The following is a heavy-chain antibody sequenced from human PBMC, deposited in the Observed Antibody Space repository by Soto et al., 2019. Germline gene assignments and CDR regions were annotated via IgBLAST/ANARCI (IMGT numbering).Heavy chain of an antibody. D-gene: IGHD3-22*01. Sequence: ASVKVSCKASGYTFTSYGISWVRQAPGQGLEWMGWISAYNGNTNYAQKLQGRVTMTTDTPTSTAYMERRSLRSDDTAVYYCARDSPARWYYYDSSGANDAFDIWGQGTMVTVS. CDR3: ARDSPARWYYYDSSGANDAFDI. J-gene: IGHJ3*02. V-gene: IGHV1-18*01. CDR2: ISAYNGNT. CDR1: GYTFTSYG.